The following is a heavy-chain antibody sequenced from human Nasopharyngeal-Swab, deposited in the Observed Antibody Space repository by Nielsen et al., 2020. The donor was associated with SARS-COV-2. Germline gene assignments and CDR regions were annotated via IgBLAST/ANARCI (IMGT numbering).Heavy chain of an antibody. CDR2: IVPALGLP. CDR1: GDTFTNSA. D-gene: IGHD5-12*01. CDR3: AREGEYGAYDAPDY. J-gene: IGHJ4*02. V-gene: IGHV1-69*10. Sequence: SVNVSCKTSGDTFTNSAISWVRQAPGQGLEWMGGIVPALGLPNYAQKFRGRVTISADRSTTTSYLELSSLRSEDTAIYYCAREGEYGAYDAPDYWGQGTLVTVSS.